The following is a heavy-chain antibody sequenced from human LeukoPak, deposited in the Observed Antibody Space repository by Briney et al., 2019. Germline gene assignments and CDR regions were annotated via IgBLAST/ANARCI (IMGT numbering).Heavy chain of an antibody. J-gene: IGHJ4*02. D-gene: IGHD1-26*01. CDR3: ASEVDRMAFDY. Sequence: SQTLSLTCTVSGGSISSGSYYWSWVRQPAGKGLEWIGRIYTSGTTNYNPSLKSRVTISVDTSKNQFSLKLRSVTAADTAVYYCASEVDRMAFDYWGQGTLVTVSS. CDR2: IYTSGTT. CDR1: GGSISSGSYY. V-gene: IGHV4-61*02.